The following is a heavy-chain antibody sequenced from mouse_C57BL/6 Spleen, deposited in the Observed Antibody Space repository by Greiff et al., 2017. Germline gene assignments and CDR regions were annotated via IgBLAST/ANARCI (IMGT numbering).Heavy chain of an antibody. V-gene: IGHV5-6*01. CDR2: ISSGGSYT. Sequence: EVQGVESGGDLVKPGGSLKLSCAASGFTFSSYGMSWVRQTPDKRLEWVATISSGGSYTYYPDSVKGRFTISRDNAKNTLYLQMSSLKSEDTAMYYCARDYSNPAWFAYWGQGTLVTVSA. D-gene: IGHD2-5*01. CDR3: ARDYSNPAWFAY. CDR1: GFTFSSYG. J-gene: IGHJ3*01.